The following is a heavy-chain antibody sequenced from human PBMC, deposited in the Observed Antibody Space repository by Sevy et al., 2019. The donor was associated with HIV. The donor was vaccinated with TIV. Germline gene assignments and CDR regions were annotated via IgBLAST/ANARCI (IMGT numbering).Heavy chain of an antibody. J-gene: IGHJ6*02. CDR3: ARDTGGIGMDV. CDR2: IKQDGSDK. CDR1: GFTFSSHW. Sequence: GGSLRLSCAASGFTFSSHWMSWVRQAPGKGLGGVAKIKQDGSDKYYVDSVKGRLTISGDNAKNSLSLQMNSLRAEDTAVYYCARDTGGIGMDVWGQGTTVTVSS. V-gene: IGHV3-7*01. D-gene: IGHD6-13*01.